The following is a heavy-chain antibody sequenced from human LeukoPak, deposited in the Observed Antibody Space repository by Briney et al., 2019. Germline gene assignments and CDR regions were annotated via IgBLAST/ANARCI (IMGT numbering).Heavy chain of an antibody. CDR3: ARGFTGYSSSWYGLDGDYYYYGMDV. Sequence: LGEPLNISGKGSGYSFTSYSIGWARQMPGKGLEWMGIIYPGDSDTSYNPSLQGHVPISADKSIITAYRQWSSLKASHTAMYYCARGFTGYSSSWYGLDGDYYYYGMDVWGQGTTVTVSS. CDR1: GYSFTSYS. D-gene: IGHD6-13*01. CDR2: IYPGDSDT. V-gene: IGHV5-51*01. J-gene: IGHJ6*02.